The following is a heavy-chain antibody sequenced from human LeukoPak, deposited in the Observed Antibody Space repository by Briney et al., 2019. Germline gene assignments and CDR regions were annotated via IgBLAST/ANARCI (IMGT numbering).Heavy chain of an antibody. J-gene: IGHJ4*02. V-gene: IGHV3-15*05. CDR3: TTAYFGGVKR. CDR2: IKGKSDGGTT. Sequence: GGSLRLSCAASGFTFTNAWMSWVRQAPGKGLEWVGRIKGKSDGGTTDYAAPVKGRFTISRDDSKNTLYLQMNSLETEDTAVYYCTTAYFGGVKRWGQGTLVTVSS. D-gene: IGHD3-16*01. CDR1: GFTFTNAW.